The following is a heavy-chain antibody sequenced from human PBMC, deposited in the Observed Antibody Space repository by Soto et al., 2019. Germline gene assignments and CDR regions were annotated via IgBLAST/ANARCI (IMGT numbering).Heavy chain of an antibody. CDR3: AKDLINSSSWYGFDY. V-gene: IGHV3-30*18. J-gene: IGHJ4*02. CDR1: GFTFSSYG. D-gene: IGHD6-13*01. Sequence: GGSLRLSCAASGFTFSSYGMHWVRQAPGKGLEWVAVISYDGSNKYYADSVKGRFTISRDNSKNTLYLQMNSLRAEDTAVYYCAKDLINSSSWYGFDYWGQGTLVTVSS. CDR2: ISYDGSNK.